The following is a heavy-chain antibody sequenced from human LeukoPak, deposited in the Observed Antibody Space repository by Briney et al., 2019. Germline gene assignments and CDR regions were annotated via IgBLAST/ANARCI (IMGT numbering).Heavy chain of an antibody. V-gene: IGHV3-48*03. CDR1: GFTFSSYE. D-gene: IGHD6-19*01. CDR3: ARDFDIAVAGTSDAFDI. Sequence: TGGSLRLSCAASGFTFSSYEMNWVRQAPGKGLEWVSYISSSGSTIYYADSVKGRFTISRDNAKNSLYLQINSLRAEDTAVYYCARDFDIAVAGTSDAFDIWGQGTMVTVSS. J-gene: IGHJ3*02. CDR2: ISSSGSTI.